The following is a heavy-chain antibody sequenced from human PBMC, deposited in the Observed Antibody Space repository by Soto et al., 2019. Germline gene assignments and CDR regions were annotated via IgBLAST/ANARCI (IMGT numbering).Heavy chain of an antibody. Sequence: GGSLRLSCAASGFTFRSYWMHWVRQAPGKGLEWVSAISGSGGSTYYADSVKGRFTISRDNSKNTLYLQMNSLRAEDTAVYYCAKSGTGDLYYYYGMDVWGQGTTVTVSS. V-gene: IGHV3-23*01. CDR1: GFTFRSYW. CDR3: AKSGTGDLYYYYGMDV. D-gene: IGHD7-27*01. CDR2: ISGSGGST. J-gene: IGHJ6*02.